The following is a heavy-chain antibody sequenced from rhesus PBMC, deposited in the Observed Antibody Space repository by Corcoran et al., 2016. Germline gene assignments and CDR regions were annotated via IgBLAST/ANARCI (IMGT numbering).Heavy chain of an antibody. V-gene: IGHV4-106*01. J-gene: IGHJ6*01. CDR3: ASRYNWNYRGLDS. CDR2: LFGGGGGT. CDR1: GGSISDDYY. Sequence: QVQLQESGPGLVKPSDTLSLTCAVSGGSISDDYYWSWIRQPPGKGLEWIGDLFGGGGGTNYKPSLKNRVTISIDTSKNQFSLKLSSVTAADTAVYYCASRYNWNYRGLDSWGQGVVVTVSS. D-gene: IGHD1-26*01.